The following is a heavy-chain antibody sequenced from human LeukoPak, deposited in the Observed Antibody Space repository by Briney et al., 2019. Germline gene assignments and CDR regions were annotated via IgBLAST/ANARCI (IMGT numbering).Heavy chain of an antibody. CDR2: IYVGGST. D-gene: IGHD3-9*01. CDR3: ARSGYYNPNYSDS. V-gene: IGHV3-53*01. J-gene: IGHJ4*02. CDR1: GFTVSSNY. Sequence: GGSLRLSCAASGFTVSSNYMSWARQAPGKGLEWVSLIYVGGSTYYADSVKGRFTISRDSSKNTLFLQMNSLRVEDTALYYCARSGYYNPNYSDSWGQGTLVTVSS.